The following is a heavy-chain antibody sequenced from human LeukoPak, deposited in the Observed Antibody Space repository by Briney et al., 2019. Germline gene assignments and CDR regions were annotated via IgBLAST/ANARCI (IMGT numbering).Heavy chain of an antibody. CDR2: IYYSGST. J-gene: IGHJ4*02. D-gene: IGHD5-24*01. CDR1: GGSISSYY. Sequence: SETLSLTCTVSGGSISSYYWSWIRQPPGKGLEWIGYIYYSGSTNYNPSLKSRVTISVDTSKNQFSLKLSSVTAADTAVYCCARETRDGYNSYYFDYWGQGTLVTVSS. CDR3: ARETRDGYNSYYFDY. V-gene: IGHV4-59*01.